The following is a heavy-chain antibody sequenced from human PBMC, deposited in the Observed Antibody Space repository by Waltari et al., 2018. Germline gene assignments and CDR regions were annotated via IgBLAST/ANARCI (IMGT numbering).Heavy chain of an antibody. CDR3: ALWDYYGSGSYYKGGDFDY. J-gene: IGHJ4*02. Sequence: EVQLVQSGAVVKKPGESLKISCKGSGYSFTSYWIGRVRQMPGKGLECMGIIYPGDSDTRYSPSFQGQVTISADKSISTAYLQWSSLKASDTAMYYCALWDYYGSGSYYKGGDFDYWGQGTLVTVSS. CDR2: IYPGDSDT. CDR1: GYSFTSYW. V-gene: IGHV5-51*01. D-gene: IGHD3-10*01.